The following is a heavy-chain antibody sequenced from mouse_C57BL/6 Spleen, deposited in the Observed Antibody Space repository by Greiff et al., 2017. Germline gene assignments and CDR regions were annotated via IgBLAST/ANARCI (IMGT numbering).Heavy chain of an antibody. CDR2: INYDGSST. Sequence: EVMLVESEGGLVQPGSSMKLSCTASGFTFSDYYMAWVRQVPEKGLEWVANINYDGSSTYYLDSLKSRFIISRDNAKNILYLQMSSLKSEDTATYYCAREDGNFFAYWGQGTLVTVSA. V-gene: IGHV5-16*01. CDR3: AREDGNFFAY. D-gene: IGHD2-1*01. J-gene: IGHJ3*01. CDR1: GFTFSDYY.